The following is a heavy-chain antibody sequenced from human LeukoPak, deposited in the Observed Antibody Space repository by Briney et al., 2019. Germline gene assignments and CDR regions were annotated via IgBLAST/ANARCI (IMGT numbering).Heavy chain of an antibody. V-gene: IGHV4-39*01. Sequence: PSETLSLTCTVSGGSISSSSYYWGWIRQPPGKGLEWIGSIYYSGSTYYNPSLKSRVTISVDTSKNQFSLKLSSVTAADTAVYYCAKSESGYYYDSSGVLDYWGQGILVTVSS. CDR1: GGSISSSSYY. CDR2: IYYSGST. CDR3: AKSESGYYYDSSGVLDY. J-gene: IGHJ4*02. D-gene: IGHD3-22*01.